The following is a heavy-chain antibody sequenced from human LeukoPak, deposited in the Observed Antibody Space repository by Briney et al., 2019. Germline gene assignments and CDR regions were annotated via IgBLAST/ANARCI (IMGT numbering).Heavy chain of an antibody. Sequence: SETLSLTCSVSGDSISGYYWNWIRQSPEKGLEWIAYIRSSGSINYNPSLRSRATISLDTSKNQFSLRLTSVPAADTAVYYCARMATIRGDGYHFDFGGQGTLVTVSS. CDR1: GDSISGYY. V-gene: IGHV4-59*01. CDR3: ARMATIRGDGYHFDF. D-gene: IGHD5-24*01. J-gene: IGHJ4*02. CDR2: IRSSGSI.